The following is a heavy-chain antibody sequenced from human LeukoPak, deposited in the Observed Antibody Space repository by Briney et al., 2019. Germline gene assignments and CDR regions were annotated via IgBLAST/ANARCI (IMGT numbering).Heavy chain of an antibody. CDR1: GGTFSSYA. V-gene: IGHV1-69*01. Sequence: ASVKVSCKASGGTFSSYAISWVRQAPGQGLEWMGGIIPIFGTANYAQKFQGRVTITADESTSTAYMELSSLRSEDTAVYYCVKKGQADGDGKPDWGQGTLVTVSS. D-gene: IGHD5-24*01. J-gene: IGHJ4*02. CDR3: VKKGQADGDGKPD. CDR2: IIPIFGTA.